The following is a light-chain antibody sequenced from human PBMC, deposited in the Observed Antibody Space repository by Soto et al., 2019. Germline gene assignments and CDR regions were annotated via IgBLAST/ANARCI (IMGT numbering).Light chain of an antibody. CDR2: AAS. V-gene: IGKV1-39*01. CDR1: QSISNY. J-gene: IGKJ4*01. Sequence: DIQMTQSPSSLSASVGDRVTITCRAGQSISNYLNWYQQRPGKAPKLLIFAASSLQSGVPSRFSGSGSGTDFTLTISRLQPEDFATYYCQQGFSTSVTFGGGTKVEIK. CDR3: QQGFSTSVT.